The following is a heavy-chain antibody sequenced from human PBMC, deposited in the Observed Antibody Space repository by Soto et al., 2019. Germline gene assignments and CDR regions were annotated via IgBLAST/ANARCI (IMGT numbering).Heavy chain of an antibody. CDR2: IWYDGSNK. V-gene: IGHV3-33*01. J-gene: IGHJ4*02. CDR3: AREYSSSWAFDY. CDR1: GFTFSSYG. Sequence: QVQLVESGGGVVQPGRSLRLSCAASGFTFSSYGMHWVRQAPGKGLEWVAVIWYDGSNKYYADSVKGRFTISRDNSKNTLYLQTNSLRAEDTAVYYCAREYSSSWAFDYWGQGTLVTVSS. D-gene: IGHD6-13*01.